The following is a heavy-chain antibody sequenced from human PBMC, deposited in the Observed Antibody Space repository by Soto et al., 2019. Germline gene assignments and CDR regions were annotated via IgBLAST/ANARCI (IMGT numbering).Heavy chain of an antibody. V-gene: IGHV3-33*01. CDR2: IWYDGRNK. CDR1: GFTFSSYG. J-gene: IGHJ6*02. CDR3: ARDRGIAAADTYYYYGMDV. D-gene: IGHD6-13*01. Sequence: QVQLVESGGGVVQPGRSLRLSCAASGFTFSSYGMHWVRQAPGKGLEWLAVIWYDGRNKYYADSVKGRFTISRDNSKNTLYLQMNSLRAEDTAVYYCARDRGIAAADTYYYYGMDVWGQGTTVTVSS.